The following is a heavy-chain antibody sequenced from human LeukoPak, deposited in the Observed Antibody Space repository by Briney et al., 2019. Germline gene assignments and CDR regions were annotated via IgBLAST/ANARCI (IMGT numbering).Heavy chain of an antibody. CDR2: IYYSVTT. V-gene: IGHV4-39*01. D-gene: IGHD5-24*01. CDR3: ARHEEEDGYNAKPVDY. J-gene: IGHJ4*02. Sequence: SETLSLTFTVSGVSISSTTNDWGWVRQPPGKGLEWIGSIYYSVTTYYNPSLKPRVTISLDTSQSQVSLKLTSGTAPETPVYYCARHEEEDGYNAKPVDYWGQGTLVTVSS. CDR1: GVSISSTTND.